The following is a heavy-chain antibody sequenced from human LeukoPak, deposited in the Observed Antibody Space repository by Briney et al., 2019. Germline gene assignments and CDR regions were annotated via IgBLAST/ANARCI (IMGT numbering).Heavy chain of an antibody. D-gene: IGHD4-17*01. Sequence: SETLSLTCTVSGGSISRYYWSWIRQPAGKGLEWIGSVYTSGSANYNPSLKSRVTISLDKSKNQFSLKLSPVTAADTAVYYCATLDYGGHYWGQGTLVTVSS. J-gene: IGHJ4*02. CDR1: GGSISRYY. V-gene: IGHV4-4*07. CDR3: ATLDYGGHY. CDR2: VYTSGSA.